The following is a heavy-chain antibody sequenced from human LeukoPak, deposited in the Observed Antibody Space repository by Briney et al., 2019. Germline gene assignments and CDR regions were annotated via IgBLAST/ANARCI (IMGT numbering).Heavy chain of an antibody. CDR1: GGSISSGGYS. CDR3: ARAHCSRTSCYGYWFDP. CDR2: IYHSGST. V-gene: IGHV4-30-2*01. Sequence: SQTLSLTCAVSGGSISSGGYSWSWIRQPPGKGLEWIGYIYHSGSTYYNPSLKSRVTISVDRSKNQFSLKLSSVTAADTAVYYCARAHCSRTSCYGYWFDPWGQGTLVTVSS. J-gene: IGHJ5*02. D-gene: IGHD2-2*01.